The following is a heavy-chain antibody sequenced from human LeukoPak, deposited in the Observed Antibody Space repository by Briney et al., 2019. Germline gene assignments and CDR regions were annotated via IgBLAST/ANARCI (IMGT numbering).Heavy chain of an antibody. Sequence: GRSLRLSCAASGFTVSSNYMSWVRQAPGKGQEWVSVIYSGGSTYYADSVKGRFTISRDNSKNTLYLQMNSLRAEDTAVYYCASTTDYDYVWGSYRYNYYYGMDVWGQGTTVTVSS. J-gene: IGHJ6*02. CDR1: GFTVSSNY. V-gene: IGHV3-66*01. CDR3: ASTTDYDYVWGSYRYNYYYGMDV. CDR2: IYSGGST. D-gene: IGHD3-16*02.